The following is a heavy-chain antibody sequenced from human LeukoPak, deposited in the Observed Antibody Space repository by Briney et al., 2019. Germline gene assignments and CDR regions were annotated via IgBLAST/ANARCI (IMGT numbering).Heavy chain of an antibody. CDR3: ASLNLPTYDFADYGAGGYFDI. CDR2: IYYSGST. Sequence: SETLSLTCTVSGGSIRSYYWNWIRQPPVKGLEWIGYIYYSGSTNYNPSLKSRVTISVDTSKNQFSLKLSSVTAADTAVYYCASLNLPTYDFADYGAGGYFDIWGRGTLVTVSS. CDR1: GGSIRSYY. V-gene: IGHV4-59*08. D-gene: IGHD4-17*01. J-gene: IGHJ2*01.